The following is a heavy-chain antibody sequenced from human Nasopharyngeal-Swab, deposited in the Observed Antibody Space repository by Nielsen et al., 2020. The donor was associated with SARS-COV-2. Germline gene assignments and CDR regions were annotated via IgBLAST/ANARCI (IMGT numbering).Heavy chain of an antibody. J-gene: IGHJ6*02. CDR2: IYYTGSA. CDR3: ARWVPFCRGTGRPSFYYFGMDV. CDR1: GDSISPNY. V-gene: IGHV4-59*01. D-gene: IGHD3/OR15-3a*01. Sequence: SETLSLTCTVSGDSISPNYWSWIRQSPGKRLEWIGDIYYTGSADYSPSLRTRVTISVDRSKNRFSLELTSVTTADTAVYYCARWVPFCRGTGRPSFYYFGMDVWGQGTTVTVSS.